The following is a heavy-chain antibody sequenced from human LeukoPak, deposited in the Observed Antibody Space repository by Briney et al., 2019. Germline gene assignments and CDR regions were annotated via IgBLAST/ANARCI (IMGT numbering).Heavy chain of an antibody. CDR2: INPSGGST. V-gene: IGHV1-46*01. J-gene: IGHJ4*02. CDR1: GYTFTSYY. Sequence: GASVKVSCKASGYTFTSYYMHWVRQAPGQGLEWMGIINPSGGSTSYAQKFQGRVTMTRDTSTSTVYMELSSLRSEDTAVYYCARISYYYGSGSYPWGDYWGQGTLVTVSS. CDR3: ARISYYYGSGSYPWGDY. D-gene: IGHD3-10*01.